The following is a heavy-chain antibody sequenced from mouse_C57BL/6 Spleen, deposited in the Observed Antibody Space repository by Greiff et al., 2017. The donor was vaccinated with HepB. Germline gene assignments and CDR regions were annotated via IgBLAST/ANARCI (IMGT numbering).Heavy chain of an antibody. CDR2: IYPGDGDT. J-gene: IGHJ4*01. CDR3: ARSRIRTDAMDY. V-gene: IGHV1-80*01. Sequence: QVQLQQSGAELVKPGASVKISCKASGYAFSSYWMNWVKQRPGKGLEWIGQIYPGDGDTNYNGKFKGKATLTADKSSSTAYMQLSSLTSEDSAVYFCARSRIRTDAMDYWGQGTSVTVSS. D-gene: IGHD2-4*01. CDR1: GYAFSSYW.